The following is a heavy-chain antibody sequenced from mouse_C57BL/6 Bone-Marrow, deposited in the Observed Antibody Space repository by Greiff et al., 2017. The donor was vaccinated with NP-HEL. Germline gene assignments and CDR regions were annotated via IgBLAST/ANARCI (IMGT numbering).Heavy chain of an antibody. CDR1: GYTFTSYG. V-gene: IGHV1-81*01. D-gene: IGHD1-1*01. J-gene: IGHJ2*01. CDR2: IYPRSGNT. Sequence: QVQLQQSGAELARPGASVKLSCKASGYTFTSYGISWVKQRTGQGLEWIGEIYPRSGNTYYNEKFKGKATLTADKSSSTAYMELRSLTSEDSAVYFCARGEDYSYYFDYWGQGTTLTVSS. CDR3: ARGEDYSYYFDY.